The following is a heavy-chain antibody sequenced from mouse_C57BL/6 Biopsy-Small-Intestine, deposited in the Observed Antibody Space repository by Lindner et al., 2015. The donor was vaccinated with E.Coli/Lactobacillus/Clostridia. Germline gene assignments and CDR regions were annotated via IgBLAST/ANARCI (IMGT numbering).Heavy chain of an antibody. CDR3: ARGVEYCSSTTCYTFEY. CDR2: INTVNGNT. J-gene: IGHJ4*01. CDR1: GYIFTSYA. V-gene: IGHV1-84*02. Sequence: SVKVSCKASGYIFTSYAIHWVRQAPGQRLGWMGWINTVNGNTKFSQKFQGRVTITRDTSATTASMELSSLRSEDTAVYFCARGVEYCSSTTCYTFEYWGQGTLVTVSS. D-gene: IGHD1-1*01.